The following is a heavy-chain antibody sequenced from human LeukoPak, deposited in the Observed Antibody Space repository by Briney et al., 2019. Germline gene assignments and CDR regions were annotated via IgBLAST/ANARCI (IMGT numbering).Heavy chain of an antibody. Sequence: SETLSLTCTVSGGSISSSSYYWGWIRQPPGKGLEWIGSIYYSGSTYYNPSLKSRVTISVDTSKNQFSLKLSSVTAADTAVYYCAREDSSSTPFDYWGQGTLVTVSS. CDR3: AREDSSSTPFDY. J-gene: IGHJ4*02. V-gene: IGHV4-39*07. CDR2: IYYSGST. CDR1: GGSISSSSYY. D-gene: IGHD6-6*01.